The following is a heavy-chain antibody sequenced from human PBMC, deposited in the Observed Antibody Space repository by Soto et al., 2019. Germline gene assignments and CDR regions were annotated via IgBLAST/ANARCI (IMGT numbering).Heavy chain of an antibody. D-gene: IGHD5-18*01. CDR2: IYSGGST. Sequence: GGSLRLSCAASGFTVSSNYMSWVRQAPGKGLEWVSVIYSGGSTYYADSVKGRFTISRDNSKNTLYLQMNSLRAEDTAVYYCARDRDTAMVNHFDYWGQGTLVTVSS. CDR1: GFTVSSNY. CDR3: ARDRDTAMVNHFDY. J-gene: IGHJ4*02. V-gene: IGHV3-66*01.